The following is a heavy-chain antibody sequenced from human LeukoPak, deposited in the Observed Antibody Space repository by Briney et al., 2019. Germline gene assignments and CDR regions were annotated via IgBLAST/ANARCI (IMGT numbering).Heavy chain of an antibody. V-gene: IGHV5-51*01. Sequence: GESLKISCKASGYSFTTYWIGWVRQMPGKGLEWMGMFFTGDSDTRKSLSFQGQVTLSADNSITTAYLQWSSLKASDTAMYYCARGPRGGNWNEALDYWGQGTLVTVSS. D-gene: IGHD1-1*01. CDR3: ARGPRGGNWNEALDY. CDR1: GYSFTTYW. J-gene: IGHJ4*02. CDR2: FFTGDSDT.